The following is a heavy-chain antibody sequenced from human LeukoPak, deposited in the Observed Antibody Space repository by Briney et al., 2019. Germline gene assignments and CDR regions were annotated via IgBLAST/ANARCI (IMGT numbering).Heavy chain of an antibody. Sequence: PSETLSLTCTVSGGSISSGGYYWRWIRQHPGKGLEWIGYIYYSGSTYYNPSLKSRVTISEDRSKNQFSLKLSSVTAADTAVYYCARAPDYNDPHYFDYWGQGTLVTVSS. J-gene: IGHJ4*02. CDR3: ARAPDYNDPHYFDY. D-gene: IGHD4-11*01. V-gene: IGHV4-31*03. CDR2: IYYSGST. CDR1: GGSISSGGYY.